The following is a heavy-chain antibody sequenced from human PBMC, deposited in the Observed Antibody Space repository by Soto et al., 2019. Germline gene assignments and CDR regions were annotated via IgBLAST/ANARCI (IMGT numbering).Heavy chain of an antibody. V-gene: IGHV1-69*13. CDR1: GGTFSSYA. D-gene: IGHD5-12*01. CDR2: IIPIFGTA. Sequence: ASVKVSCKASGGTFSSYAISWVRQAPGQGLEWMGGIIPIFGTANYAQKFQGRVTITADESTSTAYMELSSLRSEDTAVYYCAGDRDGYGNRDYWGQGTLVTVSS. CDR3: AGDRDGYGNRDY. J-gene: IGHJ4*02.